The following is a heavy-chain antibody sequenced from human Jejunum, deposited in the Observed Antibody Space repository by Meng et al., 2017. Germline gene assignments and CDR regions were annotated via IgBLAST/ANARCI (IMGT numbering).Heavy chain of an antibody. V-gene: IGHV3-74*01. CDR2: INPDGSSI. D-gene: IGHD1-26*01. CDR3: ARDGPMVGATIDY. J-gene: IGHJ4*02. CDR1: GFSFSGSW. Sequence: GESLKISCAASGFSFSGSWMHWVRQVPGKGLVWVSRINPDGSSITYADSVKGRFTISRDNAKNTLYLQMNSLRAEDTALYYCARDGPMVGATIDYWGQGTLVTGSS.